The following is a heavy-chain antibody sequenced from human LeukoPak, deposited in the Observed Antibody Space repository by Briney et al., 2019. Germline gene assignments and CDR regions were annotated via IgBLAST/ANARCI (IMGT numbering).Heavy chain of an antibody. J-gene: IGHJ5*02. CDR2: IIPIFGTA. D-gene: IGHD6-13*01. CDR1: GGTFSSYA. Sequence: SVKVSCKASGGTFSSYAISWVRQAPGQGLEWMGGIIPIFGTANYAQKFQGRVTITTDESTSTAYMELSSLRSEDTAVYYCARDFFDSSQSLSRTEGLDPWGQGTLVTVSS. V-gene: IGHV1-69*05. CDR3: ARDFFDSSQSLSRTEGLDP.